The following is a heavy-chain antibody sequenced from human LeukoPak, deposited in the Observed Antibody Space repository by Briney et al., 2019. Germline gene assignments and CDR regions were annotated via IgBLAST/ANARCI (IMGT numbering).Heavy chain of an antibody. CDR1: GFTFSSYW. V-gene: IGHV3-7*01. J-gene: IGHJ4*02. Sequence: PGGSLRLSCAASGFTFSSYWMSWVRQAPGKGLEWVANIKEDGSEKYYVDSVKGRFTISRDNAKNSLYLQMNSLRAEDTAVYYCARDRVWVAVPAELDYWGQGTLVTVSS. CDR3: ARDRVWVAVPAELDY. CDR2: IKEDGSEK. D-gene: IGHD2-2*01.